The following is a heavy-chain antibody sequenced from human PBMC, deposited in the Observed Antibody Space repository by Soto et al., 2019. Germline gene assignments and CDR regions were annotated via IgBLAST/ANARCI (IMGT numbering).Heavy chain of an antibody. CDR3: ARSLLTAGTRGTWDYYYYYGMDV. J-gene: IGHJ6*02. V-gene: IGHV3-21*01. D-gene: IGHD1-20*01. Sequence: LRLSCAASGFTFSSYSMNWVRQAPGKGLEWVSSISSSSSYIYYADSVKGRFTISRDNAKNSLYLQMNSLRAEDTAVYYCARSLLTAGTRGTWDYYYYYGMDVWGQGTTVTVSS. CDR2: ISSSSSYI. CDR1: GFTFSSYS.